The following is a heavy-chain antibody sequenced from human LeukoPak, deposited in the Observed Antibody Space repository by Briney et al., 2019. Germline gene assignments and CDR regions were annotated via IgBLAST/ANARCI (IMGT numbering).Heavy chain of an antibody. CDR3: ARRRIVVVPFDP. CDR2: INHSGST. J-gene: IGHJ5*02. Sequence: PSETLSLTCAVYGGSFSGYYWSWIRQPPGKGLEWIGEINHSGSTNYNPSLKSRVTISVGTSKNQFSLKLSSVTAADTAVYYCARRRIVVVPFDPWGQGTLVTVSP. D-gene: IGHD2-2*01. V-gene: IGHV4-34*01. CDR1: GGSFSGYY.